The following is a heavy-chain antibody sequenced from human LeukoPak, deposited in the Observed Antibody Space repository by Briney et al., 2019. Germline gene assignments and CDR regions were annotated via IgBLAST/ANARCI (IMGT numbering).Heavy chain of an antibody. D-gene: IGHD1-26*01. Sequence: GGSLRLSCAASGFTFSSYEMNWVRQAPGKGLEWVSYISSSGSSIYYADSVKGRFTSSRDNAKNSLYLQMNSLRAEDTAVYYCARELYSGSYYFDYWGQGTLVTVSS. J-gene: IGHJ4*02. CDR3: ARELYSGSYYFDY. V-gene: IGHV3-48*03. CDR1: GFTFSSYE. CDR2: ISSSGSSI.